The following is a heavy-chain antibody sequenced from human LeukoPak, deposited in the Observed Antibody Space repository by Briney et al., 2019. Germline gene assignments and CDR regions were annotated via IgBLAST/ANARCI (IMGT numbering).Heavy chain of an antibody. CDR2: IYTSGST. CDR1: GGSISSGSYY. Sequence: SETLSLTCTVSGGSISSGSYYWSWIRQPAGKGLEWIGCIYTSGSTNYNPSLKSRVTISVDTSKNQFSLKLSSVTAADTAVYYCAREGYDSSGYYYPFLYDYWGQGTLVTVSS. J-gene: IGHJ4*02. D-gene: IGHD3-22*01. V-gene: IGHV4-61*10. CDR3: AREGYDSSGYYYPFLYDY.